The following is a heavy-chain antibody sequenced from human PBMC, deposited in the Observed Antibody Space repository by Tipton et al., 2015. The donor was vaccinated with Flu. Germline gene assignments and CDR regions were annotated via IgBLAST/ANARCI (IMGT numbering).Heavy chain of an antibody. CDR3: ARESCCSGGEEDGMDV. CDR1: GGSIGSYY. CDR2: IYYSGST. Sequence: TLSLTCTVSGGSIGSYYWSWIRQPPGKGLEWIGYIYYSGSTNYNPSLKSRVTISVDTSKNQFSLKLSSVTAADTAVYYCARESCCSGGEEDGMDVWGQGTTVTVSS. J-gene: IGHJ6*02. V-gene: IGHV4-59*01. D-gene: IGHD2-15*01.